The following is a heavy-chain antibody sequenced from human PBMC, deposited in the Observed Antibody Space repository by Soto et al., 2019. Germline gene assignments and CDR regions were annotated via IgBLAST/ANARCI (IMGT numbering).Heavy chain of an antibody. Sequence: ASVKVSCKASGYAFTGYYIHWVRQAPGQGLECMGWINPNTGGTKYAQKFQGRVAMTRDTSISTAYMELSGLTSDDTAIYYCARSTSTIGARLDSWGQGTLVTVSS. V-gene: IGHV1-2*02. CDR3: ARSTSTIGARLDS. J-gene: IGHJ4*02. CDR2: INPNTGGT. CDR1: GYAFTGYY. D-gene: IGHD6-6*01.